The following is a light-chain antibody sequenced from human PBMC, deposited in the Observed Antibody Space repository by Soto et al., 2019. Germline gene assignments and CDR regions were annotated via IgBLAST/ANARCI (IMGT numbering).Light chain of an antibody. CDR3: QQYGSWT. CDR2: GTS. J-gene: IGKJ1*01. V-gene: IGKV3-20*01. Sequence: EIVLTQSPGTLSVSPGERATLSCRASQTISSNNLAWYQQKPDQAPSLLIYGTSGRATGIPDRFSGSGSGTDFTLTIIRLEPEDSAIYYCQQYGSWTFGQGTKVEI. CDR1: QTISSNN.